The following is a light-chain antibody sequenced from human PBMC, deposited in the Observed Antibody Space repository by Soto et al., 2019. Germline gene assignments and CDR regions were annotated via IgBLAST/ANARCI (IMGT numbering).Light chain of an antibody. Sequence: SEVTQPAYESRSPGQPINIYCTGTSSVVWSYNLVSWYQQHPGKAPKLMIYEVSKRPSGVSNRFSGSKSGNTASLTISGLQAEYEADYYCCSYAGSSTSVFGTGTKVTVL. J-gene: IGLJ1*01. CDR1: SSVVWSYNL. CDR3: CSYAGSSTSV. CDR2: EVS. V-gene: IGLV2-23*02.